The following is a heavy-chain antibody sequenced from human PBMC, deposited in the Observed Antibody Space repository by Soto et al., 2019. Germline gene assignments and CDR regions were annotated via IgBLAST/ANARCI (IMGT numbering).Heavy chain of an antibody. V-gene: IGHV4-31*03. CDR1: GDSINTFSYF. CDR3: ARRGTYDFDY. CDR2: VHSTGNP. D-gene: IGHD4-17*01. Sequence: QVQLRESGPGLVEPSQTLSLTCTASGDSINTFSYFWSWIRQHPQKGLEWIGYVHSTGNPYYNPSLESRVTISIGTSENKFSLDLDSLIAADTAVYYCARRGTYDFDYWGQGIRVTVSS. J-gene: IGHJ4*02.